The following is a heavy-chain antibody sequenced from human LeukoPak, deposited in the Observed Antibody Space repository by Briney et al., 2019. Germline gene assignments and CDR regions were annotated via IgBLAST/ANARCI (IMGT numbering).Heavy chain of an antibody. J-gene: IGHJ4*02. CDR2: INPGDSEI. CDR3: ARDKYCTSRSCYFDY. Sequence: GESLKISCKASGYSFTNYWIGWVRQMPGKGLEWMGIINPGDSEIRYSPSFQGQVTMSADKSISTAYLQWSSLKASDTAIYYCARDKYCTSRSCYFDYWGQGTPVTVYS. CDR1: GYSFTNYW. D-gene: IGHD2-2*01. V-gene: IGHV5-51*01.